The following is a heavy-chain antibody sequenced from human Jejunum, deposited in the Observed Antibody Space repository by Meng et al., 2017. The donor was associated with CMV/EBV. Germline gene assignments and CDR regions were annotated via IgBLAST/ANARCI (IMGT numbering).Heavy chain of an antibody. CDR1: GFTVSDYY. CDR3: ARGSGYYYY. D-gene: IGHD3-10*01. Sequence: QLVWSGVGLLRPGGSLSLSWEVSGFTVSDYYMTWVRQAPGKGLEWVSLIFSNASTYYADSVKGRFTISRDNSKNTLYLQMISLRVEDTAVYYCARGSGYYYYWGQGTLVTVSS. CDR2: IFSNAST. V-gene: IGHV3-53*01. J-gene: IGHJ4*02.